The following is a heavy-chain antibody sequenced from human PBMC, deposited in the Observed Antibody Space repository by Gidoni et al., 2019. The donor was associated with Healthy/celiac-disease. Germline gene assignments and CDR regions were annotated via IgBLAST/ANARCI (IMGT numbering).Heavy chain of an antibody. V-gene: IGHV3-30*18. CDR2: ISYDGSNK. J-gene: IGHJ4*02. CDR1: GFTFSNYG. CDR3: AKDHGRGYLDY. D-gene: IGHD2-15*01. Sequence: VQLVESGGGVVQPGRSPRLACAASGFTFSNYGMHWVRQAPGKGLEWVAIISYDGSNKYYADSVKGRFTISRDNSKNTLYLQMNSLRAEDTAVYYCAKDHGRGYLDYWGQGTLVTVSS.